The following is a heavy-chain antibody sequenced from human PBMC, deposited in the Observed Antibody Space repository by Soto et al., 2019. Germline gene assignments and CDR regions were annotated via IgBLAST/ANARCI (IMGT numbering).Heavy chain of an antibody. CDR1: GFTFSSYW. Sequence: PGGSLRLSCAAAGFTFSSYWMHWVRQDPGKGLVWVSYISNDGSTTTYADSVQGRFTIPIDNAKNTLYLQMYSLIAEDTAVYYGARGSSVTGPKNPYSRGQGTRVTVSS. D-gene: IGHD6-19*01. CDR3: ARGSSVTGPKNPYS. J-gene: IGHJ5*01. CDR2: ISNDGSTT. V-gene: IGHV3-74*01.